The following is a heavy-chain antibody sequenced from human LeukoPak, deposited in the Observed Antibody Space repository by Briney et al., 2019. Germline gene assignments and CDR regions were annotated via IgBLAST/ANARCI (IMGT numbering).Heavy chain of an antibody. D-gene: IGHD5-18*01. Sequence: PSETLSLTCTVSGGSISSYYWSWIRQPPGKGLEWIGYIYYSGSTYYNPSLKSRVTISVDTSKNQFSLKLSSVTAADTAVYYCARAGGTAMGTMQKDAFDIWGQGTMVTVSS. V-gene: IGHV4-59*08. CDR1: GGSISSYY. CDR3: ARAGGTAMGTMQKDAFDI. CDR2: IYYSGST. J-gene: IGHJ3*02.